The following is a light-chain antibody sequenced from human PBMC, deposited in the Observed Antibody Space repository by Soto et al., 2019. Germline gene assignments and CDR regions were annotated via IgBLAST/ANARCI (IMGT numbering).Light chain of an antibody. Sequence: EIVLTQSPVTLSLSPGERATLSCRASQSVGSYLAWYQQKPGQAPRLLIYDASNRATGIPARFSGSGSGTDFTLTISSLEPEDFAVYYCQQRSNWALTFGGGTKVEIK. CDR1: QSVGSY. CDR3: QQRSNWALT. J-gene: IGKJ4*01. CDR2: DAS. V-gene: IGKV3-11*01.